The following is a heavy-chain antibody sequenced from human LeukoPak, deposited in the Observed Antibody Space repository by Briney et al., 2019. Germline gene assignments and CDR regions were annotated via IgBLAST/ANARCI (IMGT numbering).Heavy chain of an antibody. D-gene: IGHD3-22*01. Sequence: VASVKVSCKASGYTSTGYYMHWVRQAPGQGLEWMGWINPNSGGTNYAQKFQGRVTMTRDTSISTAYMELSRLRSDDTAVYYCARPEDYDSSGYSYYFDYWGQGTLVTVSS. CDR2: INPNSGGT. V-gene: IGHV1-2*02. J-gene: IGHJ4*02. CDR3: ARPEDYDSSGYSYYFDY. CDR1: GYTSTGYY.